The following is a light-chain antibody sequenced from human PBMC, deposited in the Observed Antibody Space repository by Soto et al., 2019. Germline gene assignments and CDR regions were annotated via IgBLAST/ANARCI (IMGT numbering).Light chain of an antibody. V-gene: IGKV3-20*01. CDR1: QSVSKSN. CDR3: QQYGSSPYT. CDR2: GAS. J-gene: IGKJ2*01. Sequence: EIVLTQSPGTLSLSPGERATLSCRASQSVSKSNLAWSQQKPGQAPRVLLYGASTRATGIPDRFSGSGSGIDFTLTISRLEPEDFAVYYCQQYGSSPYTFGQGTKLEIK.